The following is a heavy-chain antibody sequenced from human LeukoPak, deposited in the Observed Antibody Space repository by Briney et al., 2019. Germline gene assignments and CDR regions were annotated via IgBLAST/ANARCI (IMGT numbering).Heavy chain of an antibody. CDR2: IDSGGSS. Sequence: SDTLSLTCAVSGYSISNNNWWGWIRQPPGKGLEWIGYIDSGGSSNYNPSLKSRVTISVDTSKNQFSLKLSSVTAADTAVYYCARSVEGYCSGGSCYSYYYYMDVWGKGTTVTVSS. CDR3: ARSVEGYCSGGSCYSYYYYMDV. J-gene: IGHJ6*03. D-gene: IGHD2-15*01. CDR1: GYSISNNNW. V-gene: IGHV4-28*01.